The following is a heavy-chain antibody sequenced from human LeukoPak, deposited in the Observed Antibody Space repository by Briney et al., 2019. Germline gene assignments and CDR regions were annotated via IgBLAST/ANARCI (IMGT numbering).Heavy chain of an antibody. D-gene: IGHD6-13*01. Sequence: PGGSLRLSCAASGFTFSSYSMNWVRQAPGKGLEWVSSISSSSSYIYYADSVKGRFTISGDNAKNSLYLQMNSLRAEDTAVYYCARDTGYSSSWYIFDYWGQGTLVTVSS. CDR1: GFTFSSYS. V-gene: IGHV3-21*01. J-gene: IGHJ4*02. CDR2: ISSSSSYI. CDR3: ARDTGYSSSWYIFDY.